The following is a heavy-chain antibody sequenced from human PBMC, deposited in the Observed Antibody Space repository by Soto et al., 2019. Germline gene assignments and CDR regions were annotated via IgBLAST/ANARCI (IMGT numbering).Heavy chain of an antibody. D-gene: IGHD6-19*01. CDR3: ARDRSLAS. J-gene: IGHJ5*02. CDR1: GFTFSSYW. Sequence: GSLRLSCAASGFTFSSYWMSWVRQTPGKGLEWVANINQDGSEKNYVDSVRGRFTISRDNAQNSLYLQMSSLRAEDSALYYCARDRSLASWGQGTLVTVSS. CDR2: INQDGSEK. V-gene: IGHV3-7*01.